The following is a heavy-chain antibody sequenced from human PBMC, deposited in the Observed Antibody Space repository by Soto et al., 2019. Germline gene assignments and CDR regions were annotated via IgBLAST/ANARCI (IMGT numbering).Heavy chain of an antibody. CDR2: ISSSSSYI. CDR3: ASLGVRGSWGYYGRDV. CDR1: GFTFSSYS. J-gene: IGHJ6*02. V-gene: IGHV3-21*01. D-gene: IGHD3-10*01. Sequence: EVQLVESGGGLVKPGGSLRLSCAASGFTFSSYSMNWVRQAPGKGLEWVSSISSSSSYIYYADSVKGRFTISRDNAKNSLYLKMNRLRAEDTAVYYCASLGVRGSWGYYGRDVWGQGTTVTVSS.